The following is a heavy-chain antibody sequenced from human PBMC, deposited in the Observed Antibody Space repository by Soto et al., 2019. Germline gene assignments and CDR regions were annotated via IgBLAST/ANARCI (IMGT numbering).Heavy chain of an antibody. D-gene: IGHD3-3*01. CDR2: ISEDGSIS. CDR1: GFSFSDYW. CDR3: VRGTRGWSGMDY. Sequence: EVQLVESGGDLVQPGWSLRLSCAASGFSFSDYWMHWVRQPPGKGLVWVSHISEDGSISAYADSLKDRFTITRDNDKNTLFLQINGLRAEDTAPYYAVRGTRGWSGMDYWGQGTLLTVSS. J-gene: IGHJ4*02. V-gene: IGHV3-74*01.